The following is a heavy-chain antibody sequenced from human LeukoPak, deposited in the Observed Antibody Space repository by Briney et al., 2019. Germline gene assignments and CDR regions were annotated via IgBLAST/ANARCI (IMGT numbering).Heavy chain of an antibody. J-gene: IGHJ6*03. CDR2: INPNNGGT. Sequence: ASVKVSCKALGNTFTDYYMHWLRQAPGQGLEWMGWINPNNGGTNYAQKSQGRVTMTRDTSISTVYMELSRLRSDDTAVYYCARTIFALRDYYYYMDVWGKGTTVIVSS. CDR1: GNTFTDYY. CDR3: ARTIFALRDYYYYMDV. D-gene: IGHD5-24*01. V-gene: IGHV1-2*02.